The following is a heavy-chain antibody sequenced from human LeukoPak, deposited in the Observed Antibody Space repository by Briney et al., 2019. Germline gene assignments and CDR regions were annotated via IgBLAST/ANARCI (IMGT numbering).Heavy chain of an antibody. Sequence: SVKVSCKASGGTFSSYAISWVRQAPGQGLEWMGGIIPIFGTANYAQKFQGRVTITTDESTSTAYMELSSLRSEDTAVYYCARVPYDSSGYYYYFDYWGQGTLVTVSS. CDR3: ARVPYDSSGYYYYFDY. J-gene: IGHJ4*02. V-gene: IGHV1-69*05. D-gene: IGHD3-22*01. CDR2: IIPIFGTA. CDR1: GGTFSSYA.